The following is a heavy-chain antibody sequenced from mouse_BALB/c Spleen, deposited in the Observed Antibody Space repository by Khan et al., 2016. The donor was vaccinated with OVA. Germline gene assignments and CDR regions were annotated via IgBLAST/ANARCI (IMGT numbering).Heavy chain of an antibody. CDR3: TRLAYYYDSEGFAY. D-gene: IGHD1-1*01. V-gene: IGHV5-6*01. J-gene: IGHJ3*01. CDR2: VSTGGSYT. Sequence: EVELVESGVDLVKPGGSLKLSCAASGFTFSTYGMSWVRQTPDKRLEWVATVSTGGSYTYYPDSVKGRFTISSDNAKNTLYLQMSGLKYEDTARFYCTRLAYYYDSEGFAYWGQGTLVTVSA. CDR1: GFTFSTYG.